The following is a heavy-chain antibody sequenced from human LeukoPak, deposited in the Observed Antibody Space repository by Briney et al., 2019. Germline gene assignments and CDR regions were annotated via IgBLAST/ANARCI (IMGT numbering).Heavy chain of an antibody. Sequence: ASETLSLTCAVYGGSFSGYYWSWIRQPPGKGLEWIGEINHSGSTNYNPSLKSRVTISVDTSKNQFSLKLSSVTAADTAVYYCARRLRRAAAGIGAFDIWGQGTMVTVSS. D-gene: IGHD6-13*01. CDR1: GGSFSGYY. J-gene: IGHJ3*02. V-gene: IGHV4-34*01. CDR2: INHSGST. CDR3: ARRLRRAAAGIGAFDI.